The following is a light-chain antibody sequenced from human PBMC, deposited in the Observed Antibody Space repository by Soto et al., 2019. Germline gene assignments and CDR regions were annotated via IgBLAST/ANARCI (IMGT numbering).Light chain of an antibody. CDR2: CAS. CDR3: QHYTNWPPWT. J-gene: IGKJ1*01. CDR1: QSVSRN. V-gene: IGKV3-15*01. Sequence: EIVMTQSPATLSVSPGERATLSCRASQSVSRNLAWYQQKPGQAPRLLIYCASTRATDIPARFSGSGSGTEFTLTISSLQSEDFAFYCCQHYTNWPPWTFGQGTKVEIK.